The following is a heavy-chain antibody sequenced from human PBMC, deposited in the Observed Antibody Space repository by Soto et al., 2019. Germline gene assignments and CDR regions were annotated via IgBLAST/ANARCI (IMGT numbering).Heavy chain of an antibody. CDR1: GGTFSSYT. CDR2: ITPGFGSG. CDR3: ARLTGSYQLGKWFDP. J-gene: IGHJ5*02. V-gene: IGHV1-69*06. D-gene: IGHD1-26*01. Sequence: QVQLGQSGAEVKEPGSSVNVSCKASGGTFSSYTISWVRQAPGQGFEWMGGITPGFGSGNYAQKFQGRVTITADKSTRTVYMALSSLTSADTALYYYARLTGSYQLGKWFDPWGQGTLVTVSS.